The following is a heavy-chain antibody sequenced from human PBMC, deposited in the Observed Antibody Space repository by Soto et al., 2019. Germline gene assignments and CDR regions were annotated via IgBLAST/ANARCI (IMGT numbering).Heavy chain of an antibody. V-gene: IGHV1-69*01. D-gene: IGHD3-10*01. CDR3: AVCSYGSGSYYSHVNEKYYYYGMEV. Sequence: QVQLVQSGAEVKKPGSSVKVSFKDSGGTFSSYAISWVRQAPGQGLEWMGGIIAIFGTANYAQKFQCRVTLAADDSTITADMELSSLRAEDTAVYYCAVCSYGSGSYYSHVNEKYYYYGMEVWGHGTTVTVSS. CDR2: IIAIFGTA. CDR1: GGTFSSYA. J-gene: IGHJ6*02.